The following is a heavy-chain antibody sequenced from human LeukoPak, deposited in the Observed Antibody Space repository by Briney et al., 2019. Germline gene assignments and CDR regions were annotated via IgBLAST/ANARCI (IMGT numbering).Heavy chain of an antibody. J-gene: IGHJ4*02. D-gene: IGHD1-26*01. CDR3: ARHNSGSYYPVAY. V-gene: IGHV4-39*01. CDR2: IYYSGST. Sequence: WVRQPPGKGLEWIGSIYYSGSTYYNPSLKSRVTISGDTSKNQFSLKLSSVTAADTAVYYCARHNSGSYYPVAYWGQGTLVTVSS.